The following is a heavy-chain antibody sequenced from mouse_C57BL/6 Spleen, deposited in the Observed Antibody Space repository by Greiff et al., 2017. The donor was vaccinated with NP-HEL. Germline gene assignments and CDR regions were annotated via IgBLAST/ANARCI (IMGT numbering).Heavy chain of an antibody. V-gene: IGHV1-53*01. J-gene: IGHJ3*01. CDR3: ATEDYGSTWFAY. CDR1: GYTFTSYW. Sequence: VKLQQPGTELVKPGASVKLSCKASGYTFTSYWMHWVKQRPGQGLEWIGNINPSNGGTNYNEKFKSKATLTVDKSSSTAYMQLSSLTSEDSAVYYCATEDYGSTWFAYWGQGTLVTVSA. D-gene: IGHD1-1*01. CDR2: INPSNGGT.